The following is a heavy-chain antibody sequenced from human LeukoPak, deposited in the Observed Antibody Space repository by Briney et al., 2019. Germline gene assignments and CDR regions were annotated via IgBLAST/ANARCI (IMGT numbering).Heavy chain of an antibody. CDR3: ARQGFFSRVPYFDY. CDR1: GGSISSSSYY. CDR2: IYYSGST. Sequence: MASETLSLTCTVSGGSISSSSYYWGWIRQPPGKGLEWIGSIYYSGSTNYNPSLKSRVTISVDTSKNQFSLKLSSVTAADTAVYYCARQGFFSRVPYFDYWGQGTLVTVSS. V-gene: IGHV4-39*07. D-gene: IGHD3-10*01. J-gene: IGHJ4*02.